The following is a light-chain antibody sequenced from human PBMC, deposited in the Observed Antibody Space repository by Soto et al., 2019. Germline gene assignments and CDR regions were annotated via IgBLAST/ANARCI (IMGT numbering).Light chain of an antibody. CDR1: QSVSSY. J-gene: IGKJ5*01. CDR2: DAS. Sequence: IVLTQSPSTLSLSPGERAPLSCRASQSVSSYLAWYQQKPGQAPRLLIYDASNRATGIPARLSGSGSGTDFTLTISSPEPEDFPVYYCQQRSNPITFGQGTRLEIK. CDR3: QQRSNPIT. V-gene: IGKV3-11*01.